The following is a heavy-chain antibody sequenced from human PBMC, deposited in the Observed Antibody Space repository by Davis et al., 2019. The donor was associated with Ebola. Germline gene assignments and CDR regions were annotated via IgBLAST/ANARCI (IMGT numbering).Heavy chain of an antibody. J-gene: IGHJ5*02. Sequence: MPGGSLRLSCAVYGGSFSGYYWSWIRQPPGKGLEWIGYIYYSGSTNYNPSLKSRVTISVDTSKNQFSLKLSSVTAADTAVYYCARVPALWFRSYNWFDPWGQGTLVTVSS. V-gene: IGHV4-59*08. D-gene: IGHD3-10*01. CDR3: ARVPALWFRSYNWFDP. CDR1: GGSFSGYY. CDR2: IYYSGST.